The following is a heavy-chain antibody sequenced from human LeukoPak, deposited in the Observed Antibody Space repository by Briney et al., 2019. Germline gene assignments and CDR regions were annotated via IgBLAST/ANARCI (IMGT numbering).Heavy chain of an antibody. CDR3: AKGGYFYDSSDAY. V-gene: IGHV3-48*03. J-gene: IGHJ4*02. Sequence: GGSLGLSCAASGFTFSSYEMNWVRQAPGKGLEWLSYISSSGSAIYYADSVKGRFTISRDNAKNSLYLQMNSLRAEDTAVYYCAKGGYFYDSSDAYWGQGTLVTVSS. CDR2: ISSSGSAI. D-gene: IGHD3-22*01. CDR1: GFTFSSYE.